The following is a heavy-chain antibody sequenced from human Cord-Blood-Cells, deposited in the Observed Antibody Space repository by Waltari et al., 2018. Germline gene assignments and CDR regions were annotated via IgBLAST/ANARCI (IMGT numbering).Heavy chain of an antibody. V-gene: IGHV3-53*01. CDR1: CFTVSCTS. Sequence: EVQLVESGGHLTQPWGYMSVACAPSCFTVSCTSMSWVRQAPGKGLEWVAVIYSGGSTYYADSVKGRFTISRDNSKNTLYLQMNSLRAEDTAVYYCARGSYFDYWGQGTLVTVSS. J-gene: IGHJ4*02. CDR2: IYSGGST. CDR3: ARGSYFDY.